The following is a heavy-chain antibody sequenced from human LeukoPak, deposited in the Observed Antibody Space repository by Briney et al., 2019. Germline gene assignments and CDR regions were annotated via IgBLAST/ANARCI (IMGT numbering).Heavy chain of an antibody. Sequence: PSETLSLTCTVSGGSISSGSYYWSWIRQPAGKGLEWIGRIYTSGSTNYNPSLKSRVTISVDTSKNQFSLKLSSVTAADTAVYYCARQDYYDSRYYFDYWGQGTLVTVSS. CDR2: IYTSGST. V-gene: IGHV4-61*02. D-gene: IGHD3-22*01. CDR1: GGSISSGSYY. CDR3: ARQDYYDSRYYFDY. J-gene: IGHJ4*02.